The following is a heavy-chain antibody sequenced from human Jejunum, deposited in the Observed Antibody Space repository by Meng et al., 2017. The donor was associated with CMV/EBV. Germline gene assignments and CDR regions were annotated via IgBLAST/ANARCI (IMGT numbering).Heavy chain of an antibody. CDR3: ATDLSRIAVDAGY. Sequence: VGSEGGLVQPGGTLRLYRAASGFTFSDYAMDWVRQAPGKGLEWVGRARTKSYSYTKDYAASVKGRFTISRDDSKNSVYLQMSSLKTEDTAVYYCATDLSRIAVDAGYWGQGTLVTVSS. D-gene: IGHD6-19*01. CDR1: GFTFSDYA. J-gene: IGHJ4*02. CDR2: ARTKSYSYTK. V-gene: IGHV3-72*01.